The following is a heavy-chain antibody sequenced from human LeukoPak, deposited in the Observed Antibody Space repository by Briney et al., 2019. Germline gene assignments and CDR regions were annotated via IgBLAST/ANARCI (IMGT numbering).Heavy chain of an antibody. V-gene: IGHV3-72*01. Sequence: PGASLRLSCAASGFIFSDHYMDWVRQAPGKGLEWVARSKNKGQSFLTEYAASVKGRFIILRDDSRNSVFLQMNSLKTEDTAVYYCARVPYGNYHYYYMDVWGKGTTVTVSS. CDR2: SKNKGQSFLT. D-gene: IGHD3-10*01. CDR3: ARVPYGNYHYYYMDV. J-gene: IGHJ6*03. CDR1: GFIFSDHY.